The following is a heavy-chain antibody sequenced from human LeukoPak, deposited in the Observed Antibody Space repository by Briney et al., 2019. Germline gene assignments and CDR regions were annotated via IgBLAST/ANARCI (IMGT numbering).Heavy chain of an antibody. CDR1: GFTFSTYA. CDR2: ISASGGST. J-gene: IGHJ4*02. Sequence: PGGSLRLSCAASGFTFSTYAMTWVRQAPGKGLEWVSGISASGGSTYYADSVKGHFTISRDNSKNTVYLQMNSLRAEDTAVYYCARGEGATTDWGQGTLVTVSS. D-gene: IGHD1-26*01. V-gene: IGHV3-23*01. CDR3: ARGEGATTD.